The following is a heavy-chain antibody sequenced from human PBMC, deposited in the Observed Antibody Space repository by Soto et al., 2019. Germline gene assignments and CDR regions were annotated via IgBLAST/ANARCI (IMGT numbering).Heavy chain of an antibody. CDR2: IWYDGSNK. V-gene: IGHV3-33*01. CDR1: GFTFSSYG. Sequence: PGGSLRLSCAASGFTFSSYGMHWVRQAPGKGLEWVAVIWYDGSNKYYADSVKGRFTISRDNSKNTLYLQMNSLRAEDTAVYYCARAITMIVVAPAXWGQGTLVTVSS. J-gene: IGHJ4*02. D-gene: IGHD3-22*01. CDR3: ARAITMIVVAPAX.